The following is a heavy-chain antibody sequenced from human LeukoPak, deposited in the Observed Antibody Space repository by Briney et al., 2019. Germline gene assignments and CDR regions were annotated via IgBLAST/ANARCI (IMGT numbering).Heavy chain of an antibody. D-gene: IGHD4-23*01. Sequence: SETLSLTCTVSGGSISSSSYYWGWIRQPPGKGLEWIGSIYYSGSTYYNPSLKSRVTISVDTSKNQFSLKLSSVTAADTAVYYCATELTTVVTEGPFDYWGQGTLVTVSS. V-gene: IGHV4-39*07. CDR1: GGSISSSSYY. CDR3: ATELTTVVTEGPFDY. CDR2: IYYSGST. J-gene: IGHJ4*02.